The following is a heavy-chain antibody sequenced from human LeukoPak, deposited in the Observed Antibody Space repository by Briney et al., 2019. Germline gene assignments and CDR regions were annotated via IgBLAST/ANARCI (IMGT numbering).Heavy chain of an antibody. CDR2: ISATRNS. V-gene: IGHV4-4*07. CDR3: ARQSGGSYVFFDY. D-gene: IGHD2-15*01. Sequence: PSETLSLTCTVSGGSLSTYYWSWIRQRAGKGLEWIGRISATRNSNYNPSLKSRVTISVDKSKDQFSLKLTSVTAADTAVYFCARQSGGSYVFFDYWGRGTLVTVSS. J-gene: IGHJ4*02. CDR1: GGSLSTYY.